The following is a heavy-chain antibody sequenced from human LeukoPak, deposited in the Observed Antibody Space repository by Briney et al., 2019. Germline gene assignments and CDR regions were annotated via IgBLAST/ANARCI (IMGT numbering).Heavy chain of an antibody. Sequence: AASVKVSCKVSGYTFTDYYMHWVPQAPGKGLDWMGLVDPEDGETIYAEKFQGRVTITADTSTDTAYMELSSLRSEDTAVYYCATLIAAAGSRLTPDYWGQGTLVTVSS. V-gene: IGHV1-69-2*01. J-gene: IGHJ4*02. D-gene: IGHD6-13*01. CDR2: VDPEDGET. CDR3: ATLIAAAGSRLTPDY. CDR1: GYTFTDYY.